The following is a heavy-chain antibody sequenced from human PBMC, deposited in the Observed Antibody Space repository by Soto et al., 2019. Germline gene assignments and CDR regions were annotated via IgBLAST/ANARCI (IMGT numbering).Heavy chain of an antibody. V-gene: IGHV4-30-2*01. D-gene: IGHD4-17*01. CDR2: IYHSGST. CDR3: ASGLVTTLHY. CDR1: GGSISSGGYS. Sequence: SETLSLTCAVSGGSISSGGYSWSWIRQPPGKGLEWIGYIYHSGSTYYNPSLKSRVTISVDRSKNQFSLKLSSVTAADTAVYYCASGLVTTLHYWGQGTLVTISS. J-gene: IGHJ4*02.